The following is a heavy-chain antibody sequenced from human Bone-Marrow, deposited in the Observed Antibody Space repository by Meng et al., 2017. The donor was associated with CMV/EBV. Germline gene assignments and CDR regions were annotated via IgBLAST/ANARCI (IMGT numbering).Heavy chain of an antibody. CDR3: ARVGGYSSSWYDRHYYYGMDG. Sequence: ASVKVSCKASGYTFTGYYRHWVRQAPGQGLEWMGWINPNSGGTNYAQKCQGRVTMTRDTSISTAYMELSRLRSDDTDVYYCARVGGYSSSWYDRHYYYGMDGWGQGTTVTVSS. V-gene: IGHV1-2*02. CDR2: INPNSGGT. D-gene: IGHD6-13*01. CDR1: GYTFTGYY. J-gene: IGHJ6*02.